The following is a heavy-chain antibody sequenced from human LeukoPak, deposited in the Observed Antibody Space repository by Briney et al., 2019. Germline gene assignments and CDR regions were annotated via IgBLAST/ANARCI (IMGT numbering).Heavy chain of an antibody. Sequence: SETLSLTCTVSGGSISNYYWSWIRRPPGEGRLWIAYIYYSGSTNYNPSLKSRVTISVDTSKNQFSLNLNSVTAADTAVYYCARSIAGTRSKFDNWGQGSLVTVSS. CDR3: ARSIAGTRSKFDN. CDR1: GGSISNYY. D-gene: IGHD1/OR15-1a*01. CDR2: IYYSGST. V-gene: IGHV4-59*08. J-gene: IGHJ5*02.